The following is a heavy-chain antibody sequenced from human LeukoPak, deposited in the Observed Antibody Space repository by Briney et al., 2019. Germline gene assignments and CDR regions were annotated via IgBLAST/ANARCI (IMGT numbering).Heavy chain of an antibody. J-gene: IGHJ6*02. V-gene: IGHV3-23*01. D-gene: IGHD1-20*01. CDR2: ISGSGLNT. CDR1: GFTLSSYA. Sequence: GGSLRLSCAASGFTLSSYAMTWVRQAPGKGLEWASGISGSGLNTYYADSVKGRFTISRDNSKNTLYLHMNSLRAEDTALYYCAKVYRAGNWNDWDYYYGMDVWGQGTTVTVSS. CDR3: AKVYRAGNWNDWDYYYGMDV.